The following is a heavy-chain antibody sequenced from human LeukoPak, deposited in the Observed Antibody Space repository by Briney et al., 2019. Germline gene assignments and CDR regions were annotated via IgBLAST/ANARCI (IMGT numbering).Heavy chain of an antibody. CDR1: GYSFTSYW. Sequence: PGESLKISCKGSGYSFTSYWIGWVRQMPGKGLEWMGIIYPGDSDTKYSPSFQGQVTISADKSINTAYLQWSSLKASDTAMYYCARRTQWLRLIDCDAFDIWGQGTMVTVSS. CDR3: ARRTQWLRLIDCDAFDI. V-gene: IGHV5-51*01. CDR2: IYPGDSDT. J-gene: IGHJ3*02. D-gene: IGHD5-12*01.